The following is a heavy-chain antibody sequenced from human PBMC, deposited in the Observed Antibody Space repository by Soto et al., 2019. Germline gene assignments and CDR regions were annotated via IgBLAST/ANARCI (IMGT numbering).Heavy chain of an antibody. Sequence: QITLKESGPTLVKPTQTLTLTCTFSGFSLSTSGVGVGWIRQPPGKALEWLALIYWDDDKRYSPSLKSRLTITKDTSKNQVVLTMTNMDPVDTATYYCAHRDQGIAVAGFDYWGQGTLVTVSS. CDR1: GFSLSTSGVG. CDR2: IYWDDDK. V-gene: IGHV2-5*02. D-gene: IGHD6-19*01. CDR3: AHRDQGIAVAGFDY. J-gene: IGHJ4*02.